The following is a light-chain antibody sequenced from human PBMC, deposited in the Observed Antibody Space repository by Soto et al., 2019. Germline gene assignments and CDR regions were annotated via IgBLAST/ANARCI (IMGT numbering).Light chain of an antibody. CDR1: PSGSSN. V-gene: IGKV3-15*01. J-gene: IGKJ1*01. CDR3: QQYNNWWT. CDR2: GAS. Sequence: EIVMTQSPATLSVSPGERATLSCRASPSGSSNLAWYQQKPGQAPRLLIYGASTRATGIPARFSGSGSGTEFTLTISSLQSEDFAVYYCQQYNNWWTFGQGTKVEIK.